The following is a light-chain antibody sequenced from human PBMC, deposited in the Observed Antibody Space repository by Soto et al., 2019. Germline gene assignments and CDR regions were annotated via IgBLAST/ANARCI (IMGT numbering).Light chain of an antibody. CDR2: DVS. Sequence: QSALTQPASVSGSPGQSITISCTGTSSDVGGYNYVSWYQQYPGKAPKLMIYDVSNRPSGVSSRLSGSKSGNTASLTISGLQAEDEADYYCSSYTSTSTVVFGGGTKLTVL. CDR1: SSDVGGYNY. V-gene: IGLV2-14*01. J-gene: IGLJ2*01. CDR3: SSYTSTSTVV.